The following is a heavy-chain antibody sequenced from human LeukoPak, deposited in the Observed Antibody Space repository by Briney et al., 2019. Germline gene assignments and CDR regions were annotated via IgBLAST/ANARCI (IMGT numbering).Heavy chain of an antibody. J-gene: IGHJ6*02. CDR1: GFTFSSYW. CDR2: IKQDGSEK. CDR3: ARKNGLDV. Sequence: GGSLRLSCTVSGFTFSSYWMSWVRQAPGKGLEWVANIKQDGSEKYYVDSVKGRFTISRDNAKNSLYLQMDSLRAEDTAMYYCARKNGLDVWGQGTTVTVSS. V-gene: IGHV3-7*01.